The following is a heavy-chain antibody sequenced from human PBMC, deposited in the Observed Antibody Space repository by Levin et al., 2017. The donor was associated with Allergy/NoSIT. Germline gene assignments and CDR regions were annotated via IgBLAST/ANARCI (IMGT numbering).Heavy chain of an antibody. CDR2: IYPGDSDT. J-gene: IGHJ6*02. Sequence: GESLKISCKGSGYNFTNYWIGWVRQMPGKGLEWMGIIYPGDSDTRYSPSFQGQVAISADKSISTAYLQWSSLKASDTAMYYCARVELQLAQWGLLDYYYGMDVWGQGTTVTVSS. CDR3: ARVELQLAQWGLLDYYYGMDV. CDR1: GYNFTNYW. V-gene: IGHV5-51*01. D-gene: IGHD1-26*01.